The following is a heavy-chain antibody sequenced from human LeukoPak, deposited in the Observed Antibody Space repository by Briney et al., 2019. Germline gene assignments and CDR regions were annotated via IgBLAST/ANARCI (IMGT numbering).Heavy chain of an antibody. J-gene: IGHJ6*02. V-gene: IGHV1-46*01. Sequence: ASVKVSCKASGYTFTSYYMHWVRQAPGQGLEWMGIINPSGGSTSYAQKFQGRVTMTRDTSTSTVYMELSSLRSEDTAVCYCASCLYYYYGMDVWGQGTTVTVSS. CDR1: GYTFTSYY. CDR2: INPSGGST. CDR3: ASCLYYYYGMDV.